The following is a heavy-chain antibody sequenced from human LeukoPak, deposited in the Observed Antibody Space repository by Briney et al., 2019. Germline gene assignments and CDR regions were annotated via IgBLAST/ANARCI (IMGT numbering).Heavy chain of an antibody. J-gene: IGHJ4*02. CDR2: MNPNSGNT. V-gene: IGHV1-8*01. CDR3: ARAETSSAYAQNY. Sequence: ASVKVSCKASGYTFTSYDINWVRQATGQGLEWMGWMNPNSGNTGYAQKFQGRVTMTRNTSISTAYMELSSLRSEDTAVYYCARAETSSAYAQNYWGQGTLVTVSS. CDR1: GYTFTSYD. D-gene: IGHD5-12*01.